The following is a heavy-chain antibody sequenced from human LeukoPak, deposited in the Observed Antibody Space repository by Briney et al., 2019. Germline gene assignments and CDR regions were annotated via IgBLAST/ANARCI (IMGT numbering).Heavy chain of an antibody. J-gene: IGHJ6*02. CDR2: ISSSGSTI. CDR1: GFTFSDYY. D-gene: IGHD2/OR15-2a*01. V-gene: IGHV3-11*01. Sequence: PGGSLRLSCAASGFTFSDYYMSWIRQAPGKGLEWVSYISSSGSTIYYADSVKGRFTISRDNAKNSLYLQMNSLRAEDTAVYYCARDDFRSVYRGDYYYYGMDVWGQGTTVTVSS. CDR3: ARDDFRSVYRGDYYYYGMDV.